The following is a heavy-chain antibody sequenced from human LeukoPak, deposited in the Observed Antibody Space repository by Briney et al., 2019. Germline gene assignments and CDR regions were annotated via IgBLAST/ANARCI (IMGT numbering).Heavy chain of an antibody. D-gene: IGHD6-19*01. J-gene: IGHJ3*02. CDR2: IYYSGST. CDR1: SGFITSYY. V-gene: IGHV4-59*01. CDR3: ARLTPITYSSGWYVDAFDI. Sequence: PSETLSLTCTVSSGFITSYYWSWIRQPPGKGLEWIRYIYYSGSTNNNPSLKSRLPISVDTSKNQFSLKLSSVTAADTAVYYCARLTPITYSSGWYVDAFDIWGQGTMVTVSS.